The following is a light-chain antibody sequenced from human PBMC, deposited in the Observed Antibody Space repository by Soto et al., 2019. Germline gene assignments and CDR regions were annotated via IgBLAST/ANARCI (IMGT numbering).Light chain of an antibody. CDR3: QQYATSPYT. V-gene: IGKV3-20*01. CDR2: EAS. CDR1: QSVSGNS. J-gene: IGKJ2*01. Sequence: EIVLTQSPGTLSLSPGERATLSCRASQSVSGNSVAWYQQKPGQAPRLLIYEASNRAGGIPDRFSGSGSWTDFTLTINRLQPEDFAVYFCQQYATSPYTFAQGTQLEI.